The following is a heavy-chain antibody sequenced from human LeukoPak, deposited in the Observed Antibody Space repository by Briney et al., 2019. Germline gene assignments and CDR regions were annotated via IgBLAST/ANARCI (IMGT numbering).Heavy chain of an antibody. Sequence: ASVKVSCKASGYTFTSYGISWVRQAPGQGLEGMGWISAYNGNTNYAQKLQGRVTMTTDTSTSTAYMELRSLRSDDTAVYYCARGGGGFSSSSEYGMDVWGQGTTVTVSS. CDR3: ARGGGGFSSSSEYGMDV. J-gene: IGHJ6*02. V-gene: IGHV1-18*01. CDR2: ISAYNGNT. D-gene: IGHD6-6*01. CDR1: GYTFTSYG.